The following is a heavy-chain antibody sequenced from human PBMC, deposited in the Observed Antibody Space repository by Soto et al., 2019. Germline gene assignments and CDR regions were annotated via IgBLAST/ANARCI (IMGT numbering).Heavy chain of an antibody. Sequence: QVQLQQWGAGLLKPSETLSLTCAVYGGSFSGYYWSWIRQPPGKGLEWIGEINHSGSTTYNPSLKSRVTIPVDTSKIQFSLKLGSVTAADTAVYYCASGLAYYFDYWGQGTLVTVSS. CDR1: GGSFSGYY. J-gene: IGHJ4*02. CDR2: INHSGST. CDR3: ASGLAYYFDY. V-gene: IGHV4-34*01.